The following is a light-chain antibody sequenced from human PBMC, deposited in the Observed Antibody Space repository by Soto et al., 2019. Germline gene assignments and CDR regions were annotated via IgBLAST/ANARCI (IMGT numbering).Light chain of an antibody. J-gene: IGKJ4*01. CDR2: RAS. Sequence: IVMTQSPATLSVSLGERATLSCRASQSINSNLAWYQQKPGQAPRLLMFRASIRATGFPARFSGSGSGTEFNITISSLQSEDSAVYYCQQYNNWPRATCGGGTKVEIK. CDR1: QSINSN. V-gene: IGKV3-15*01. CDR3: QQYNNWPRAT.